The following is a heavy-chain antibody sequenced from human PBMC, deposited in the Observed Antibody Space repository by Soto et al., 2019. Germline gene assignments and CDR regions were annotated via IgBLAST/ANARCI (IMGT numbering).Heavy chain of an antibody. CDR1: GGTFSSYA. Sequence: QVQLVQSGAEVKKPGSSVKVSCKASGGTFSSYAISWVRQAPGQGLEWMGGIIPNFGTANYAQKFQGRVTITADESTSTAYMELSSLRSEDTAVYYCALGFCSGGSCSSSTSYYYYGMDVWVQGTTVTVSS. CDR2: IIPNFGTA. J-gene: IGHJ6*02. CDR3: ALGFCSGGSCSSSTSYYYYGMDV. D-gene: IGHD2-15*01. V-gene: IGHV1-69*01.